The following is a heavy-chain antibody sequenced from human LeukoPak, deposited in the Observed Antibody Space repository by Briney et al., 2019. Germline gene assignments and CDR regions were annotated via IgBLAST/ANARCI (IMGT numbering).Heavy chain of an antibody. J-gene: IGHJ4*02. D-gene: IGHD3-22*01. CDR3: AKDYDSSGYSY. Sequence: PGRSLRLSCAASGFTFGSYGMHWVRQAPGKGLEWVAVIWYDGSNKYYADSVKGRFTISRDNSKNTLYLQMNSLRAEDTAVYYCAKDYDSSGYSYWGQGTLVTVSS. CDR2: IWYDGSNK. V-gene: IGHV3-33*06. CDR1: GFTFGSYG.